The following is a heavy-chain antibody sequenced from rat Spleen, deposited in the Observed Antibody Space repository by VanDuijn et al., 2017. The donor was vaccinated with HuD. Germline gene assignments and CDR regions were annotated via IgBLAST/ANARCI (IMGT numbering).Heavy chain of an antibody. J-gene: IGHJ2*01. V-gene: IGHV5-25*01. CDR2: ISTGGGNT. CDR1: GITFSHYY. Sequence: EVQPAESGAGLVQPGRSMKLFCAASGITFSHYYMAWVRQAPTKGLEWVASISTGGGNTYYRDSVKGRFTISRDNAKSTLYLQMDSLRSEDTATYYCAGYYRGPFDYWGQGVVVTVSS. D-gene: IGHD1-12*01. CDR3: AGYYRGPFDY.